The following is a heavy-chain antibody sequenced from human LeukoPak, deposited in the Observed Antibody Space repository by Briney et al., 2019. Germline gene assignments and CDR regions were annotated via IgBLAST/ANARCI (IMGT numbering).Heavy chain of an antibody. Sequence: SETLSLTCAVYGGSFSGYYWSWIRQPPGKGLEWIGEINHSGSTNYNPSLKRRVTISVNTYKNQFSLKLSSVTAADTAVYYCARARLLYGSGSYWNYWGQGTLVTVSS. CDR3: ARARLLYGSGSYWNY. CDR2: INHSGST. J-gene: IGHJ4*02. V-gene: IGHV4-34*01. CDR1: GGSFSGYY. D-gene: IGHD3-10*01.